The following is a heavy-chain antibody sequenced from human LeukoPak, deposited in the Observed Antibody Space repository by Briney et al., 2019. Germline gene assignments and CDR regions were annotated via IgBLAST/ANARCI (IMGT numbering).Heavy chain of an antibody. CDR3: ASQKTTYYYYGMDV. D-gene: IGHD2/OR15-2a*01. V-gene: IGHV4-39*01. J-gene: IGHJ6*02. Sequence: SETLSLTCTVSGGPLSSSSYYWGWIRQPPGKVLEWIGSIRYSGRTSYNQSLKSRVTISVDTSKNQFTLKLSSVTAADTAVYYCASQKTTYYYYGMDVWGQGTTVTVSS. CDR1: GGPLSSSSYY. CDR2: IRYSGRT.